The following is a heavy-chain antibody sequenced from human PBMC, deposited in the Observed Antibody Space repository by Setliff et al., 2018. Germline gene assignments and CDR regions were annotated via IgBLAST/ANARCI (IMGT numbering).Heavy chain of an antibody. CDR2: IIPMFGTT. D-gene: IGHD3-22*01. CDR1: GGTFSSYA. Sequence: SVKVSCKASGGTFSSYAISWVRQAPGQGLEWMGGIIPMFGTTNYARKFQGRVTIITDESTSTAYMQLSSLGSEDTAVYYCVREGVDSRSSTDYRYYMDVWGKGTTVTVSS. CDR3: VREGVDSRSSTDYRYYMDV. V-gene: IGHV1-69*05. J-gene: IGHJ6*03.